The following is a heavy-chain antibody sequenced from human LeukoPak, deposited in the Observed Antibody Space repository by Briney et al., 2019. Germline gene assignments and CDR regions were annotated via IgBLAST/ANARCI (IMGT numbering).Heavy chain of an antibody. V-gene: IGHV2-70*11. CDR2: IDWDDGK. CDR1: GFSLGTSGMC. CDR3: ARTYMFRGVQRFDS. J-gene: IGHJ4*02. D-gene: IGHD3-10*01. Sequence: SGPALVKPTQTLTLTCTFSGFSLGTSGMCVSWIRQPPGKALEWLARIDWDDGKYYNTSLKTRLTISKDTSKNQVVLAVTNVDTVDTATYYCARTYMFRGVQRFDSWGQGTLVTVSS.